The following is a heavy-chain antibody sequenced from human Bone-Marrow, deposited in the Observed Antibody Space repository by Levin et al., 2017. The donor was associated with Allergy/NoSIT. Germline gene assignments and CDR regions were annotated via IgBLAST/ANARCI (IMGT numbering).Heavy chain of an antibody. CDR2: INSDGSST. CDR3: ARSSLRYFDWLRINDAFDI. Sequence: SCAASGFTFSSYWMHWVRQAPGKGLVWVSRINSDGSSTSYADSVKGRFTISRDNAKNTLYLQMNSLRAEDTAVYYCARSSLRYFDWLRINDAFDIWGQGTMVTVSS. J-gene: IGHJ3*02. V-gene: IGHV3-74*01. D-gene: IGHD3-9*01. CDR1: GFTFSSYW.